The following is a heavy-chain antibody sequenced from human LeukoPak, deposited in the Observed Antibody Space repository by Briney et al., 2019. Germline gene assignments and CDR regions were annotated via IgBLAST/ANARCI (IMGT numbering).Heavy chain of an antibody. J-gene: IGHJ4*02. Sequence: GGSLRLSCASSGFTFSSYGMHWVRQAPGKGLEWVAVISYDGSNKYYADSVKGRFTISRDNSKNTLYLQTNSLRAEDTAVYHCAKGYCSGGSCYRDYWGQGTLVTVSS. D-gene: IGHD2-15*01. CDR3: AKGYCSGGSCYRDY. CDR1: GFTFSSYG. V-gene: IGHV3-30*18. CDR2: ISYDGSNK.